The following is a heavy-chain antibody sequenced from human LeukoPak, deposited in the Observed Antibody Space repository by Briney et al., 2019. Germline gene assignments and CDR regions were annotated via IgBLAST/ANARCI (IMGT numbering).Heavy chain of an antibody. CDR3: ARVGYYYFCDMDV. Sequence: SETLSLTCAVYGGSFSDYYWSWIRQPPGRGLEWIGEIKLTGSAKYNPSLKSRVTISVDTSKNQLSLKLSSVTAADTAVYYCARVGYYYFCDMDVWGQGTTVTVSS. V-gene: IGHV4-34*01. CDR2: IKLTGSA. J-gene: IGHJ6*02. CDR1: GGSFSDYY.